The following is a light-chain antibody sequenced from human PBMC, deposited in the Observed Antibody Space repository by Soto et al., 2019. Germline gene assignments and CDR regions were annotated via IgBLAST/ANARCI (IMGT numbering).Light chain of an antibody. Sequence: QSALTQPASVSGSPGQSITISCTGTSSDVGSYNLVSWYQQHPGKAPKLMIYEGSKRPSGVSNRFSGSKSGNTASLTISGLQAEDEADYYCCSYAGSSYVFGTGTKVT. V-gene: IGLV2-23*01. J-gene: IGLJ1*01. CDR1: SSDVGSYNL. CDR3: CSYAGSSYV. CDR2: EGS.